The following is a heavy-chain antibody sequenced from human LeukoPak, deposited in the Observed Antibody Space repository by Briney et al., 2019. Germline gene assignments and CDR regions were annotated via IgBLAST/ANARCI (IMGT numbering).Heavy chain of an antibody. D-gene: IGHD3-16*01. CDR3: AGSWGYRALDI. CDR1: GFIFRNYW. Sequence: GGSLRLSCAASGFIFRNYWMSWVRQAPGKGLEWVANIQQDGSEKSYVDSVKGRFTISRDNARSSLYLQMDSLRAEDTALYYCAGSWGYRALDIWGQGQWSPSLQ. V-gene: IGHV3-7*01. J-gene: IGHJ3*02. CDR2: IQQDGSEK.